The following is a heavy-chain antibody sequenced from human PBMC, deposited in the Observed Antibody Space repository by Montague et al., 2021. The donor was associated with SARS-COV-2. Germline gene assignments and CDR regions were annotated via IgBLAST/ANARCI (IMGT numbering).Heavy chain of an antibody. D-gene: IGHD3-16*02. Sequence: SETLSLTCAVYGGSFSGYYWTWIRQPPGKGLEWIGVINHSGSTNYNPSLKSRVIISVDTSKNQFSLKLRSVTAADTAVYYCARGQPPRITFGGIISYGLDVWGQGTTVTVSS. CDR3: ARGQPPRITFGGIISYGLDV. CDR1: GGSFSGYY. J-gene: IGHJ6*02. CDR2: INHSGST. V-gene: IGHV4-34*01.